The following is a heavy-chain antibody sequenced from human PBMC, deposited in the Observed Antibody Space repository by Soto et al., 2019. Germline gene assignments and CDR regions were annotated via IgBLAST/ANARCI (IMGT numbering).Heavy chain of an antibody. Sequence: GGSLRLSCAASGFAFIRYAMAWVRQAPGKGLEWVSGISGSGGSRDYGDSVKGRFTISRDKSKSTLYLQMNSLRAEDTAIYYCAKDSKTVTGASFFDYWGQGTLVTVSS. D-gene: IGHD6-19*01. J-gene: IGHJ4*02. CDR1: GFAFIRYA. CDR3: AKDSKTVTGASFFDY. V-gene: IGHV3-23*01. CDR2: ISGSGGSR.